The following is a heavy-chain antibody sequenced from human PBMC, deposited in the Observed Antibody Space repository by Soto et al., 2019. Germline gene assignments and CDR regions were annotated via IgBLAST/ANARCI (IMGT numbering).Heavy chain of an antibody. CDR3: AHRLARLRAIDI. CDR2: IYWDDDK. CDR1: GFSLSTSGVG. V-gene: IGHV2-5*02. J-gene: IGHJ3*02. D-gene: IGHD4-17*01. Sequence: QITLKESGPTLVKPTQTLTLTCTFSGFSLSTSGVGVGWIRQPPGKALEWLALIYWDDDKRYSPSLKSRLTITKDTSKNQVVLTMTNIDPVDTATYYCAHRLARLRAIDIWGQGTMVTVSS.